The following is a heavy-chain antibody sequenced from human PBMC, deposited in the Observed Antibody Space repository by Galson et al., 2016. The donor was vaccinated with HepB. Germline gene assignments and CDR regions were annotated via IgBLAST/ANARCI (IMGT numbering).Heavy chain of an antibody. CDR3: ARDGPNYNYYF. D-gene: IGHD5-24*01. CDR2: IESYSKII. CDR1: GFTFKTYG. Sequence: SLRLACAASGFTFKTYGFNWVRLTPGKGLEWLSYIESYSKIIRYTESVRGRFTVSRDNAKNSVYLQVSGLRVEDTAIYYCARDGPNYNYYFWGQGTLVTVSS. J-gene: IGHJ4*02. V-gene: IGHV3-48*04.